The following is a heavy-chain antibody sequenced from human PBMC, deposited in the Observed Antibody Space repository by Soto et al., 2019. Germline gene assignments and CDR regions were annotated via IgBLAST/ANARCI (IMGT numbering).Heavy chain of an antibody. V-gene: IGHV1-46*03. Sequence: QVQLVQSGAEVKKPGASVKVSCKASGYTFTSYYVHWIRQAPGQGLEWMGIINARGGRTTYAPKFQGRVSMTRYTSTSTVYMELSTLTSEDTATYFCGRILPPATFDYWGQGTLVTVSS. J-gene: IGHJ4*02. CDR2: INARGGRT. D-gene: IGHD2-21*02. CDR1: GYTFTSYY. CDR3: GRILPPATFDY.